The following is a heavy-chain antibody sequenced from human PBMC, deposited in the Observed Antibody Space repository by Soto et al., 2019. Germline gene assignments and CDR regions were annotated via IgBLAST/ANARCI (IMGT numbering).Heavy chain of an antibody. CDR3: ARNLDDVLLWFGEFPTAAFDI. Sequence: KQSQTLSLTCAISGDSVSSNSAAWNWIRQSPSRGLEWLGRTYYRSKWYNDYAVSVKSRITINPDTSKNQFSLQLNSVTPEDTAVYYCARNLDDVLLWFGEFPTAAFDIWGQGTMVTVSS. V-gene: IGHV6-1*01. CDR2: TYYRSKWYN. D-gene: IGHD3-10*01. J-gene: IGHJ3*02. CDR1: GDSVSSNSAA.